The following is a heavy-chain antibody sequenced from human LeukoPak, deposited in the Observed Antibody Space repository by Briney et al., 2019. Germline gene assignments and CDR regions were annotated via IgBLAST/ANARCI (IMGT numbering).Heavy chain of an antibody. V-gene: IGHV1-2*06. CDR3: ASDRFDDYFPYDD. J-gene: IGHJ4*02. CDR2: INPNTGRT. Sequence: ASVKVSCKASGYTFTGYFMHWVRQAPGQGPEWMGRINPNTGRTDYAQKFQGRVTMTRDTSNSTAYMELSGLIFDDTAVYFCASDRFDDYFPYDDWGQEALVTVSS. D-gene: IGHD2/OR15-2a*01. CDR1: GYTFTGYF.